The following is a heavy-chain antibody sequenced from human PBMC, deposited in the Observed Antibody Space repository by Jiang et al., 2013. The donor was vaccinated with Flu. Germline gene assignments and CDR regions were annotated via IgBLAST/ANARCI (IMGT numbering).Heavy chain of an antibody. V-gene: IGHV2-70*01. CDR3: ARTLLNYYDSSGSQNYYFDY. Sequence: KPTQTLTLTCTFSGFSLTTYGMRVTWIRQPPGKALEWLALIDWDDDKYYSTSLKTRLTISKDTSKNQVVLTMTNMDPVDTATYYCARTLLNYYDSSGSQNYYFDYWGQGTLVTVSS. CDR1: GFSLTTYGMR. D-gene: IGHD3-22*01. J-gene: IGHJ4*02. CDR2: IDWDDDK.